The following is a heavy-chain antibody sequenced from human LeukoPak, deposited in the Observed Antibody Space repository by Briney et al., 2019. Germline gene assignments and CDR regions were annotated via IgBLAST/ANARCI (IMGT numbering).Heavy chain of an antibody. D-gene: IGHD3-16*01. CDR1: GFTFSSYG. V-gene: IGHV3-30*02. CDR3: AKGGVEPHFDY. Sequence: PGGSLRLSCTASGFTFSSYGMHWVRQAPGKGLEWVAFIRFDGSYNYYADSEKGRFTISRDNSKNTLYLQMNSLRVEDTAVYYCAKGGVEPHFDYWGQGTLVTVSS. CDR2: IRFDGSYN. J-gene: IGHJ4*02.